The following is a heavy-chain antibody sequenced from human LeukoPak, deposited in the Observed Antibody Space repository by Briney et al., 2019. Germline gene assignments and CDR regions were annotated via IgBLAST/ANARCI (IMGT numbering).Heavy chain of an antibody. CDR1: GFTFSSYG. CDR2: IRYDGSNK. V-gene: IGHV3-30*02. D-gene: IGHD3-10*01. Sequence: GGSLRLSCAASGFTFSSYGMHWVRQAPGKGLEWVAFIRYDGSNKYYADSVKGRFTISRDNSKNTLYLQMNSLRAEDTAVYYCAKAGAGSTKPEGYNWFDPWGQGTLVTVSS. J-gene: IGHJ5*02. CDR3: AKAGAGSTKPEGYNWFDP.